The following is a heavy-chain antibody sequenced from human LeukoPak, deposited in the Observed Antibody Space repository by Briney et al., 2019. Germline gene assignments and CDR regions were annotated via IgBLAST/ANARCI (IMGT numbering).Heavy chain of an antibody. Sequence: SETLSLACAVYGGSFSGYYWSCIRQPPGKGLEWIGEINHSGSTNYNPSLKSRVTISVDTSKNQFSLKLSSVTAADTAVYYCARRIAAAAHNWFDPWGQVTIVTVSS. CDR2: INHSGST. D-gene: IGHD6-13*01. J-gene: IGHJ5*02. CDR3: ARRIAAAAHNWFDP. V-gene: IGHV4-34*01. CDR1: GGSFSGYY.